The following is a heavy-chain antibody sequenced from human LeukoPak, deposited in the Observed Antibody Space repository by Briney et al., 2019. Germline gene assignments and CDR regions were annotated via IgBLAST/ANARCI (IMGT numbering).Heavy chain of an antibody. CDR2: IYTSGST. V-gene: IGHV4-4*09. Sequence: SETLSLTCTVSGGSISSYYGSWVRQPPGKGLEWIGYIYTSGSTNYNPSLKSRVTISVDTSKNQFSLKLSSVTAADTAVYYCARAKYCSSTSCYAYNWFDPWGQGTLVTVSS. J-gene: IGHJ5*02. CDR3: ARAKYCSSTSCYAYNWFDP. CDR1: GGSISSYY. D-gene: IGHD2-2*01.